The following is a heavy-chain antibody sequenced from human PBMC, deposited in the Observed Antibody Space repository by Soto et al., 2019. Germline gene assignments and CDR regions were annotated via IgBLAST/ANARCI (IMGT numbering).Heavy chain of an antibody. D-gene: IGHD6-13*01. V-gene: IGHV1-18*01. CDR3: ARDVDSSSSYYYYGMDV. CDR1: CYTFTSYG. CDR2: ISAYNGNT. J-gene: IGHJ6*02. Sequence: VQGSFKASCYTFTSYGISWVRQAPGQGLEWMGWISAYNGNTNYAQKLQGRVTMTTDTSTSTAYMELRSLRSDDTAVYYCARDVDSSSSYYYYGMDVWGQGTTVTVSS.